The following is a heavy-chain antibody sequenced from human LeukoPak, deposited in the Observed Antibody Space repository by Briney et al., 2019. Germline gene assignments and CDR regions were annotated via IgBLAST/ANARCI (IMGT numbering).Heavy chain of an antibody. CDR2: IKGEGRTA. V-gene: IGHV3-74*01. Sequence: GGSLRPSCAASGFTFSSDWMHWGRQGPGEGLVSISRIKGEGRTATYADSVKGRLSIYRDNAKNTLSLQMNNLRAEDTAVYYCFFQAEDGIRYFDWLLKNDLNNWFDPWGQGTLVTVSS. CDR3: FFQAEDGIRYFDWLLKNDLNNWFDP. D-gene: IGHD3-9*01. CDR1: GFTFSSDW. J-gene: IGHJ5*02.